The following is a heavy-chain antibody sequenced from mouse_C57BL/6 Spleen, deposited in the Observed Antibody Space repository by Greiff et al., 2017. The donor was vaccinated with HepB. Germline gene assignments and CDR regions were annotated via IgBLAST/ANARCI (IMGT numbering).Heavy chain of an antibody. CDR2: ISSGSSTI. CDR3: ARTHGSSYASFAY. CDR1: GFTFSDYG. V-gene: IGHV5-17*01. D-gene: IGHD1-1*01. Sequence: EVNLVESGGGLVKPGGSLKLSCAASGFTFSDYGMHWVRQAPEKGLEWVAYISSGSSTIYYADTVKGRFTISRDNAKNTLFLQMTSLRSEDTAMYYCARTHGSSYASFAYWGQGTLVTVSA. J-gene: IGHJ3*01.